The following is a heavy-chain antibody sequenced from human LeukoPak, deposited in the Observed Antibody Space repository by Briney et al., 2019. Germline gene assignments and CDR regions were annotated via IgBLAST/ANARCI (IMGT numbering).Heavy chain of an antibody. CDR3: AREEDYYDSSGYYDY. CDR2: IYYSGST. Sequence: PSETLSLTCTVSGGSISSGGYYWSWIRQRPGKGLEWIGYIYYSGSTYYNPSLKSRVTISVDTSKNQFSLKLSSVTAADTAVYYCAREEDYYDSSGYYDYWGQGTLVTVSS. J-gene: IGHJ4*02. V-gene: IGHV4-31*03. D-gene: IGHD3-22*01. CDR1: GGSISSGGYY.